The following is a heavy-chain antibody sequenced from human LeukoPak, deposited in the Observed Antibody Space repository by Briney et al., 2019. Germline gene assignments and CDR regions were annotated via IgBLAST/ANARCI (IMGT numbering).Heavy chain of an antibody. J-gene: IGHJ1*01. CDR1: GFSISNNY. Sequence: GGSLRLSCAASGFSISNNYMSWVRQAPGKGLEWVSVIYSGGSTFYADSVKGRFTISRDNSKNTLYLQMNSLRAEDTAVYYCASDSYSPEYFQHWGQGTLVTVSS. CDR2: IYSGGST. CDR3: ASDSYSPEYFQH. D-gene: IGHD2-15*01. V-gene: IGHV3-66*01.